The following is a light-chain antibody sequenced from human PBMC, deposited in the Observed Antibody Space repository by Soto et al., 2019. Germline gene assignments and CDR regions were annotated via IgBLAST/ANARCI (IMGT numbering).Light chain of an antibody. Sequence: QLVLTQPPSASGSPGQSVTISCTGTSSDVGGYNYVSWYQQYPGKAPKLMIYEVTKRPSGVPDRFSGSKSDNTASLTVSGLQAEDEADYYCSSYAGSNNFPYVFGTGTKLTVL. V-gene: IGLV2-8*01. CDR2: EVT. J-gene: IGLJ1*01. CDR1: SSDVGGYNY. CDR3: SSYAGSNNFPYV.